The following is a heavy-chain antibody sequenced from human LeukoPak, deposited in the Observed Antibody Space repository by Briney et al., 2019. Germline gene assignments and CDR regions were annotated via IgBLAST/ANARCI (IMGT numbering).Heavy chain of an antibody. D-gene: IGHD1-26*01. V-gene: IGHV3-23*01. CDR2: ISSSGSST. Sequence: GGSLRLSCAASGFTFSSYAMTWVRQAPGKGLEWVSAISSSGSSTYYADSVKGRFTISRDNSKNTLHLQMDSLRAEDTAVYYCAKGGSGTYYGIDYWGQGTLVTVSS. J-gene: IGHJ4*02. CDR1: GFTFSSYA. CDR3: AKGGSGTYYGIDY.